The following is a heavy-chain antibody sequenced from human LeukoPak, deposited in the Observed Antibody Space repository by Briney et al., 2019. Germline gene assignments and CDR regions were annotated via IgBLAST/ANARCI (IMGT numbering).Heavy chain of an antibody. Sequence: GASVKVSCKASGYTFTGYYMHWVRQAPGQGLEWMGWINPNSGGTNYAQKFQGWVTMTRDTSISTAYMELSRLRSDDTAVYYCARGVAAPGSSKIWYNWNDVTRCWLDPWGQGTLVTVSS. CDR2: INPNSGGT. V-gene: IGHV1-2*04. D-gene: IGHD1-20*01. J-gene: IGHJ5*02. CDR3: ARGVAAPGSSKIWYNWNDVTRCWLDP. CDR1: GYTFTGYY.